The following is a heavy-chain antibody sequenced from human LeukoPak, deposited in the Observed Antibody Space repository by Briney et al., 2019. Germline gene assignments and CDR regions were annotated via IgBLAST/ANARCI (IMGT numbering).Heavy chain of an antibody. J-gene: IGHJ4*02. Sequence: GGSLRLSCAASGFTSSSYSMNWVRQAPGKGLEWVSSISSSSSYIYYADSVKGRFTISRDNAKNSLYLQMNSLRAEDTAVYYCARDDRDSSGYYYVADYWGQGTLVTVSS. CDR3: ARDDRDSSGYYYVADY. V-gene: IGHV3-21*01. CDR2: ISSSSSYI. CDR1: GFTSSSYS. D-gene: IGHD3-22*01.